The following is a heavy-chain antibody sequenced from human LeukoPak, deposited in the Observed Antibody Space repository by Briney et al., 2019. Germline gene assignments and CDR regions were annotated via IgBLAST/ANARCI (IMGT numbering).Heavy chain of an antibody. CDR2: INPSGGST. D-gene: IGHD2-2*01. Sequence: ASVKVSCKASGYTFTSYYMHWVRQAPGQGLEWMGIINPSGGSTSYAQKFQGRVTMTRDTSTGTVYMELSSLRSEDTAVYYCAREEVAVVPAAMNYYYHGMDVWGQGTTVTVSS. CDR3: AREEVAVVPAAMNYYYHGMDV. V-gene: IGHV1-46*01. CDR1: GYTFTSYY. J-gene: IGHJ6*02.